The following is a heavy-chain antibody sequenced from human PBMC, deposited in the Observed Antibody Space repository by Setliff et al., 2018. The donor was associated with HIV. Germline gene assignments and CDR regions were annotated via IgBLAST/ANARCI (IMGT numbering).Heavy chain of an antibody. D-gene: IGHD6-19*01. CDR2: VYVSGNT. Sequence: SETLSLTCNVSGVSVRNFYWSWLRQTAGKGLEWIGRVYVSGNTNSNPSLKSRVTMSLDRAKNQVSLELDSVTAADTAVYFCARDIQWRNFYHYMDVRGTGATVTVSS. V-gene: IGHV4-4*07. CDR1: GVSVRNFY. J-gene: IGHJ6*03. CDR3: ARDIQWRNFYHYMDV.